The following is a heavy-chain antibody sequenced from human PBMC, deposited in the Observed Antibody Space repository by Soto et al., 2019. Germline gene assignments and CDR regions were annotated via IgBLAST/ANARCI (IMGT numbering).Heavy chain of an antibody. J-gene: IGHJ3*01. CDR2: IWYDGSYT. D-gene: IGHD6-19*01. Sequence: QVHLAESGGGVVQPGTSLRLSCAASGFPFDRYAIHWVRQAPGKGLEWVAAIWYDGSYTYYGESVKGRFLISRDNSKNRVFLEMNSLRAEDAAVYFCAKGRIAVAAGVFDSGGPGTRVLVSS. CDR1: GFPFDRYA. V-gene: IGHV3-33*03. CDR3: AKGRIAVAAGVFDS.